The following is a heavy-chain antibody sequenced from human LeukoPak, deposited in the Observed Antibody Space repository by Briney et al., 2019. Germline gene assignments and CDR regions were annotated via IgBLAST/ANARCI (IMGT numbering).Heavy chain of an antibody. V-gene: IGHV4-61*02. CDR3: ARASSSWSLYYYYYYMDV. J-gene: IGHJ6*03. Sequence: PSETLSLTCTVSGGSISSGSYYWSWIRQPAGKGLEWIGRIYTSGSTNYNPSLKSRVTISVDTSKNQFSLKLSSVTAADTAVYYCARASSSWSLYYYYYYMDVWGKGTTVTVSS. D-gene: IGHD6-13*01. CDR2: IYTSGST. CDR1: GGSISSGSYY.